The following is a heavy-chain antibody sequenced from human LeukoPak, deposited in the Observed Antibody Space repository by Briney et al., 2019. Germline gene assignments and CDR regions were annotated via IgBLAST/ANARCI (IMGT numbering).Heavy chain of an antibody. J-gene: IGHJ4*02. CDR1: GFTFSNSA. D-gene: IGHD1-26*01. CDR3: TSDPTFYSGRYCFDY. Sequence: GASVKVSCKASGFTFSNSAVQWVRQARGQRLEWIGWIVVGSGNTNYAQKFQERVTITRDMSTSTAYMELSSLRSEDTAVYYCTSDPTFYSGRYCFDYWGQGTLATVSS. V-gene: IGHV1-58*01. CDR2: IVVGSGNT.